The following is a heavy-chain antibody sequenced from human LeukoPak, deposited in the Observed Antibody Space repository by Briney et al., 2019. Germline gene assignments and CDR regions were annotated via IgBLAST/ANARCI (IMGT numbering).Heavy chain of an antibody. J-gene: IGHJ4*02. D-gene: IGHD4-17*01. V-gene: IGHV5-51*01. CDR3: ARRYGDPRSPYFDY. CDR2: IYPGDSDT. CDR1: GYTFTSYY. Sequence: GASVKVSCKASGYTFTSYYMHWVRQAPGQGLEWMGIIYPGDSDTRYSPSFQGQVTISADKSISTAYLQWSSLKASDTAMYYCARRYGDPRSPYFDYWGQGTLVTVSS.